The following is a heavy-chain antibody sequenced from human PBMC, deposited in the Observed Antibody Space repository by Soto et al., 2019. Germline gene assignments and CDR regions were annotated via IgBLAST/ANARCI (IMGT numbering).Heavy chain of an antibody. CDR2: IYSGGST. D-gene: IGHD3-9*01. CDR1: GFTVSSNY. J-gene: IGHJ4*02. V-gene: IGHV3-66*01. Sequence: GGSLRLSCAASGFTVSSNYMSWVRQAPGKGLEWVSVIYSGGSTYYADYVKGRFNISRDNSNNTLYLQMNSLRAEDTAVYYCARDQYDILTGYYDYWGQGTLVTVSS. CDR3: ARDQYDILTGYYDY.